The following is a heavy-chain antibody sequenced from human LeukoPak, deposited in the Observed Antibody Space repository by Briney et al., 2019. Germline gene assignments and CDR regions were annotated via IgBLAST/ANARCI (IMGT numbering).Heavy chain of an antibody. CDR2: ISSSSSYI. CDR1: GFTFSSYS. J-gene: IGHJ5*02. Sequence: GGSLRLSCAASGFTFSSYSMNWVRQAPGKGLEWVSSISSSSSYIYYADSVKGRFTISRDNAKNSLYLQMNSLRAEDTAVYYCARDRASGIAVAGTFWFDPWGQGTLVTVSS. D-gene: IGHD6-19*01. V-gene: IGHV3-21*01. CDR3: ARDRASGIAVAGTFWFDP.